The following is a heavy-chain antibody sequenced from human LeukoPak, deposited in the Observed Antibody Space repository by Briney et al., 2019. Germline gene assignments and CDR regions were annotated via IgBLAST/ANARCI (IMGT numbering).Heavy chain of an antibody. D-gene: IGHD2-2*01. Sequence: GGSLRLSCAASGFTFSSYWMGWVRQAPGKGLEWVANIKQDGSEKYYVDSVKGRFTISRDNAKNSLYLQMNSLRAEDTAVYYCARDDEIPAATNWFDPWGQRTLVTVSS. CDR1: GFTFSSYW. V-gene: IGHV3-7*01. CDR2: IKQDGSEK. CDR3: ARDDEIPAATNWFDP. J-gene: IGHJ5*02.